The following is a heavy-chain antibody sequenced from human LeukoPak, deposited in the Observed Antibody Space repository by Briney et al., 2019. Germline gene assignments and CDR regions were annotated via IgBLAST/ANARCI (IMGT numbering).Heavy chain of an antibody. D-gene: IGHD2-2*01. CDR2: IYSSGTT. J-gene: IGHJ4*02. Sequence: PSETLSLTCAVSGGSFIGSHWSWIRQPAGKGLEWIGRIYSSGTTNYNPSLKSRVTMSVDRSKNQFSLNLDSATAADTALYHCARDLYGYASDWYGGYYFDYWGQGTLVTVSS. V-gene: IGHV4-4*07. CDR1: GGSFIGSH. CDR3: ARDLYGYASDWYGGYYFDY.